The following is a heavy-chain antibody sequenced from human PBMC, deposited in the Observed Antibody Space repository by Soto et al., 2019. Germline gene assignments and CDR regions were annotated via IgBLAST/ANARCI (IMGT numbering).Heavy chain of an antibody. J-gene: IGHJ5*02. V-gene: IGHV1-18*01. CDR2: ISAYNGNT. D-gene: IGHD6-13*01. Sequence: ASVKVSCKASGYTFTSYGISWVRQAPGQGLEWMGWISAYNGNTNYAQKLQGRVTMTTDTSTSTAYMELRSLRSDDTAVYYCAREIILDEQLVPWFDPWAQGTLVTVSS. CDR3: AREIILDEQLVPWFDP. CDR1: GYTFTSYG.